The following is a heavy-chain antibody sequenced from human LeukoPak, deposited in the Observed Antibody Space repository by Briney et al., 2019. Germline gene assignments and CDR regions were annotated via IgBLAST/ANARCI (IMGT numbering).Heavy chain of an antibody. D-gene: IGHD3-3*01. CDR2: INHSGST. J-gene: IGHJ3*02. CDR1: GGSFSGYY. Sequence: SETLSLTCAVYGGSFSGYYWSWIRQPPGKGLEWIGEINHSGSTNYNPSLKSRVTISVDTSENQFSLKLSSVTAADTAVYYCARGSRITIFGVVIRDAFDIWGQGTMVTVSS. CDR3: ARGSRITIFGVVIRDAFDI. V-gene: IGHV4-34*01.